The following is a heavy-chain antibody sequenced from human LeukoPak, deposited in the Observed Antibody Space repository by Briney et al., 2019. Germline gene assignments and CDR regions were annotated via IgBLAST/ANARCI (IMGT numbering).Heavy chain of an antibody. CDR2: IYYIGNT. CDR1: GGSLSSYY. CDR3: AREGPFVATIKSFDF. J-gene: IGHJ4*02. D-gene: IGHD5-12*01. V-gene: IGHV4-59*01. Sequence: SETLSLTCTLSGGSLSSYYWSWMRQTPGKGLERIGYIYYIGNTNYNPSLKSRVTITVDTSKNQVCLKLSSVTAADTAVYYCAREGPFVATIKSFDFWGQGTLVTVSS.